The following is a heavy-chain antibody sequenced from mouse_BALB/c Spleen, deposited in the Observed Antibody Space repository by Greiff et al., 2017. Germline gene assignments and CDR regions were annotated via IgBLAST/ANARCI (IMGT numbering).Heavy chain of an antibody. J-gene: IGHJ4*01. CDR3: ARDPDGNYYYAMDY. V-gene: IGHV5-9-4*01. CDR1: GFTFSSYA. CDR2: ISSGGSYT. D-gene: IGHD2-1*01. Sequence: EVQLVESGGGLVKPGGSLKLSCAASGFTFSSYAMSWVRQSPEKRLEWVAEISSGGSYTYYPDTVTGRFTISRDNAKNTLYLEMSSLRSEDTAMYYCARDPDGNYYYAMDYWGQGTSVTVSP.